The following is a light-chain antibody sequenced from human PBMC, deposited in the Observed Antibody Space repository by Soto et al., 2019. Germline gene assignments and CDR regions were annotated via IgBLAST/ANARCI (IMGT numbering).Light chain of an antibody. V-gene: IGKV3-20*01. CDR1: QSVSTRS. CDR3: QQYGSSPVN. Sequence: EIVLTQSPSTRSLSPGERANLSCIASQSVSTRSLAWYQQKPGQAPRLLIYGASSRATGIPDRFSGSGSGTDFTLTISRLEPEDFAVYYCQQYGSSPVNCGQGTRREIK. CDR2: GAS. J-gene: IGKJ5*01.